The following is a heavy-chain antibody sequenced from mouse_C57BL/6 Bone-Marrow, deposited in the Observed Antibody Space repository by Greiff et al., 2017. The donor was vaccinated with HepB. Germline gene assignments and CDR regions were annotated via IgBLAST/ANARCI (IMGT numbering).Heavy chain of an antibody. CDR3: ARRGSSYYYAMDY. V-gene: IGHV1-61*01. CDR2: IDPSDSET. Sequence: QVQLQQPGAELVRPGSSVKLSCKASGYTFTSYWMDWVKQRPGQGLEWIGNIDPSDSETHYNQKCKDTATWTVDKSSSTAYMPLSSLTSEDSAVYYCARRGSSYYYAMDYWGQGTSVTVSS. J-gene: IGHJ4*01. CDR1: GYTFTSYW. D-gene: IGHD1-1*01.